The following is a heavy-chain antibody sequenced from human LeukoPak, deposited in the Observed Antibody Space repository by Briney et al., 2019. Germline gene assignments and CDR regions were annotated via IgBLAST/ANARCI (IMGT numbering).Heavy chain of an antibody. CDR2: ISSSSSYI. CDR1: GFAFSSYS. CDR3: AREAAMIDDY. Sequence: PGGSLRLSCAASGFAFSSYSMNWVRQAPGKGLEWVSSISSSSSYIYYADSVKGRFTISRDNAKNSLYLQMNSLRAEDTAVYYCAREAAMIDDYWGQGTLVTVSS. V-gene: IGHV3-21*01. J-gene: IGHJ4*02. D-gene: IGHD3-22*01.